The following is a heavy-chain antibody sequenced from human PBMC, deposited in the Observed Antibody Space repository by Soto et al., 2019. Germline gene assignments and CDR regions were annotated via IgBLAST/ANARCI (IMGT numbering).Heavy chain of an antibody. D-gene: IGHD3-16*02. J-gene: IGHJ4*02. CDR2: FNPSEGTT. Sequence: GASVKVSCKASGYTFTRFFIHWVRQAPGQGLEWMGVFNPSEGTTDVAQRLKGRVTMTGDTSTNTVYMELSRLTSEDTAIYYCSRGYGGFVVYFDSWGQGTPVTVSS. V-gene: IGHV1-46*01. CDR3: SRGYGGFVVYFDS. CDR1: GYTFTRFF.